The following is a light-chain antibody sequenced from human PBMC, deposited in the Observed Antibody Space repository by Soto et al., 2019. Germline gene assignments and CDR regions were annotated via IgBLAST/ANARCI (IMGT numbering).Light chain of an antibody. CDR3: QSYDSRLSGWL. CDR2: GNT. J-gene: IGLJ3*02. CDR1: RSNIGAGFD. V-gene: IGLV1-40*01. Sequence: QSVLTQPPSVSGAPGQRVTISCSGSRSNIGAGFDVHWYQHLPGTAPKLLIYGNTNRPSGVPDRFSGSQSGASASLAITGLQAGDEADYYCQSYDSRLSGWLFGGGTKLTVL.